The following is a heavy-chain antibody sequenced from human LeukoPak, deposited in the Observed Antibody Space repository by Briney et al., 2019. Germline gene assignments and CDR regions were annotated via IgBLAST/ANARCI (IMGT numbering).Heavy chain of an antibody. CDR3: AKVGRGGYYMDV. Sequence: GGSLRLSCAASGFTFSSYAMSWVRQAPGKGLEWVSPISGSGGSTYYADSVKGRFTISRDNAKNTLYLQMNSLRAEDTAVYYCAKVGRGGYYMDVWGKGTTVTVSS. CDR1: GFTFSSYA. J-gene: IGHJ6*03. V-gene: IGHV3-23*01. CDR2: ISGSGGST. D-gene: IGHD3-16*01.